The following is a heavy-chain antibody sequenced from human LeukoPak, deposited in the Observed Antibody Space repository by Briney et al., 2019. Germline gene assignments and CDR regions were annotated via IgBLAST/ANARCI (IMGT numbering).Heavy chain of an antibody. V-gene: IGHV1-69*06. CDR3: ARAMFSLRYFDY. CDR2: IIPIFGTA. D-gene: IGHD3-10*02. J-gene: IGHJ4*02. Sequence: ASVKVSCKASGGTFSSYAISWVRQAPGQGLEWMGGIIPIFGTANYAQKFQGRVTITADKSTSTAYMELSSLRSEDTAVYYCARAMFSLRYFDYWGQGTLVTVSS. CDR1: GGTFSSYA.